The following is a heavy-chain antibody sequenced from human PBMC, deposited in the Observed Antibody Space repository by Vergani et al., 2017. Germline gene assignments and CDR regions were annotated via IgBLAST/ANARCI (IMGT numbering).Heavy chain of an antibody. CDR1: GGSISSSSYY. CDR2: IYYSGST. V-gene: IGHV4-39*01. CDR3: ARLGTRIAARPY. Sequence: QLQLQESGPGLVKPSETLSLPCTVSGGSISSSSYYWGWIRQPPGKGLEWIGSIYYSGSTYYNPALKGRVTISVDTSKYQFSLKLSSVTAADTAVYYCARLGTRIAARPYWGQGTLVTVSS. J-gene: IGHJ4*02. D-gene: IGHD6-6*01.